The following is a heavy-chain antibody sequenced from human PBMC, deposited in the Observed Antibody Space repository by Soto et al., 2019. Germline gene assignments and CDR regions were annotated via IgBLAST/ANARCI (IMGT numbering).Heavy chain of an antibody. CDR3: ARDSKVVAATFGMDV. CDR2: ISAYNGNT. CDR1: GYTFTSYG. Sequence: ASVKVSCKASGYTFTSYGISWVRQAPGQGLEWMGWISAYNGNTNYAQKLQGRVTMTTDTSTSTAYMELRGLRSDDTAVYYCARDSKVVAATFGMDVWGQGTTVTVSS. D-gene: IGHD2-15*01. V-gene: IGHV1-18*01. J-gene: IGHJ6*02.